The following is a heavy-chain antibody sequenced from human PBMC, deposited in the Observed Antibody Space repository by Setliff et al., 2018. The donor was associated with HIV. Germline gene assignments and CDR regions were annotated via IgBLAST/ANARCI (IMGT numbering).Heavy chain of an antibody. CDR3: ARYGPRGYTLTGPY. V-gene: IGHV4-61*01. CDR1: GGSVSSGSYY. J-gene: IGHJ4*02. D-gene: IGHD6-25*01. CDR2: IYYSGST. Sequence: KASETLSLTCTVSGGSVSSGSYYWSWIRQPPGKGLEWIGYIYYSGSTNYNPSLKSQVTISLDTSKNQFSLKLTSVTAADTAVYYCARYGPRGYTLTGPYWGQGTLVTVSS.